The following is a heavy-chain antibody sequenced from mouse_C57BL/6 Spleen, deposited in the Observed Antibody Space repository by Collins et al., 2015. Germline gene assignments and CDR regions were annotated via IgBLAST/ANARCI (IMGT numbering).Heavy chain of an antibody. Sequence: DVQLQESGPGLVKPSQSLSLTCSVTGYSITSGYYWNWIRQFPGNKLEWMGYISYDGSNNYNPSLKNRISITRDTSKNQFFLKLNSVTTEDTATYYCAREKDYGSSYGYYYAMDYWGQGTSVTVSS. D-gene: IGHD1-1*01. CDR2: ISYDGSN. J-gene: IGHJ4*01. CDR1: GYSITSGYY. V-gene: IGHV3-6*02. CDR3: AREKDYGSSYGYYYAMDY.